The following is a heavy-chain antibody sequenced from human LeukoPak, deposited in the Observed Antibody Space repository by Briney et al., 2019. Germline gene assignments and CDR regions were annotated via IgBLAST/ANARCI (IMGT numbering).Heavy chain of an antibody. CDR3: ARSTGYSSGWD. CDR1: GFTFSSYS. CDR2: ISSSSYI. D-gene: IGHD6-19*01. V-gene: IGHV3-21*01. J-gene: IGHJ4*02. Sequence: GGSLRLSCAASGFTFSSYSMNWVRQAPGKGLEWVSSISSSSYIYYADSVKGRFTISRDNAKNSLYLQMNSLRAEDTAVYYCARSTGYSSGWDWGQGTLVTVSS.